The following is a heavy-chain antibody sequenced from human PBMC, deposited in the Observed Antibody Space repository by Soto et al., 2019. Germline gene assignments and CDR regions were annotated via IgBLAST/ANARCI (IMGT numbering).Heavy chain of an antibody. CDR1: GFNFNSYT. CDR3: ARDCSGGSCYPGMDV. Sequence: EVQLVESGGGLVKPGGSLRLSCAASGFNFNSYTINWFPQAPGKRLEWLSSIRRSGYIFSTDSVRGRFTISRDNAKNSVYLQINSLRAEDTAVYFCARDCSGGSCYPGMDVWGQGTTVTVSS. D-gene: IGHD2-15*01. CDR2: IRRSGYI. V-gene: IGHV3-21*01. J-gene: IGHJ6*02.